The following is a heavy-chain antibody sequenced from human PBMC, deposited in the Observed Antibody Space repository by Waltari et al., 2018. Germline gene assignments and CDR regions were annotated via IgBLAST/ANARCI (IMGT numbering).Heavy chain of an antibody. CDR3: ARGGYYYDTLGDS. V-gene: IGHV4-39*07. CDR1: DDSTRYSSYF. CDR2: VYISGTT. D-gene: IGHD3-22*01. J-gene: IGHJ5*01. Sequence: LQLQESGPGLVKASETLSLNCTVSDDSTRYSSYFWGWIRQPQGKGLEWIGSVYISGTTYYNPSLKGRVTMSLETSKNQFSLKLKSVTAADTAVYYCARGGYYYDTLGDSWGQGTLVTVSS.